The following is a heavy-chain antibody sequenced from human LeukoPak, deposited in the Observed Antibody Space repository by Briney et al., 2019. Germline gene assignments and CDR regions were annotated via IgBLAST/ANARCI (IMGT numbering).Heavy chain of an antibody. V-gene: IGHV1-2*02. CDR2: INPNSGGT. CDR1: GYTFTGYY. CDR3: ARGWGYGDYAFDY. D-gene: IGHD4-17*01. Sequence: GASVKGSCKASGYTFTGYYMHWVRQAPGQGLEWMGWINPNSGGTNYAQKFQGRVTMTRDTSISTAYMELSRLRSDDTAVYYCARGWGYGDYAFDYWGQGTLVTVSS. J-gene: IGHJ4*02.